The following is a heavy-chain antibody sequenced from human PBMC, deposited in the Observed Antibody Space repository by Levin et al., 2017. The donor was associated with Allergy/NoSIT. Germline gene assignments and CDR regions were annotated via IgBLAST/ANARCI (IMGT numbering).Heavy chain of an antibody. J-gene: IGHJ4*02. CDR2: VSWNSGTI. V-gene: IGHV3-9*01. CDR1: GFAFEDFA. D-gene: IGHD3-3*01. Sequence: GGSLRLSCVVSGFAFEDFAMHWVRQAPGKGLEWVSGVSWNSGTIAYADSVKGRFTVSRENAKNSLYLQMDSLSTEATAFYDCADGRYYDFWSGYFRFWSQGSLVTVSS. CDR3: ADGRYYDFWSGYFRF.